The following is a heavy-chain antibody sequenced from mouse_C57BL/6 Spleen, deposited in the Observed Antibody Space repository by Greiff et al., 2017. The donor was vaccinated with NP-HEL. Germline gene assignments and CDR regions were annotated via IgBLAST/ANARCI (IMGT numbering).Heavy chain of an antibody. CDR2: IHPNSGST. V-gene: IGHV1-64*01. CDR3: AREGLITTVVATGDYFDY. D-gene: IGHD1-1*01. CDR1: GYTFTSYW. Sequence: VQLQQPGAELVKPGASVKLSCKASGYTFTSYWMHWVKQRPGQGLEWIGMIHPNSGSTNYNEKFKSKATLTVDKSSSTAYMQLSSLTSEDSAVYYCAREGLITTVVATGDYFDYWGQGTTLTVSS. J-gene: IGHJ2*01.